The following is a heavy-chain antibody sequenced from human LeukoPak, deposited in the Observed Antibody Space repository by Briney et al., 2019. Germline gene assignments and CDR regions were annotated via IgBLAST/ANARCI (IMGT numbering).Heavy chain of an antibody. J-gene: IGHJ4*02. CDR2: INHSGST. D-gene: IGHD2-2*01. CDR1: GGSFSGYY. CDR3: ARQYCSSTSCLDDFDY. V-gene: IGHV4-34*01. Sequence: SETLSLTCAVYGGSFSGYYWSWIRQPPGKGLEWIGEINHSGSTNYNPSLKSRVTISVDTSKNQFSLKLSSVTAADTAVYYCARQYCSSTSCLDDFDYWGQGTLVTVSS.